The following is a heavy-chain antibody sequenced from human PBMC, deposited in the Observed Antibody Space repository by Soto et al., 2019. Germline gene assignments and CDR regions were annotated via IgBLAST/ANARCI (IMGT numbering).Heavy chain of an antibody. CDR3: ATDKDGDYDY. V-gene: IGHV4-59*01. Sequence: PSETLSLTCTVSGGSISSYYWTWIRQPPGKGLEWIGYIYYSGSTNYNTSLKSRVTISVDTSKKQFSLKVSSVTVADTAVYFCATDKDGDYDYWLQGSLVTVCS. CDR1: GGSISSYY. D-gene: IGHD4-17*01. J-gene: IGHJ4*02. CDR2: IYYSGST.